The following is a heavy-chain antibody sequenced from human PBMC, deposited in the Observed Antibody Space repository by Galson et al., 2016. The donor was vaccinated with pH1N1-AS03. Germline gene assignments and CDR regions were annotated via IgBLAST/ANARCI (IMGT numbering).Heavy chain of an antibody. CDR3: ARQQDGRGSGLEWLFWYGMDV. J-gene: IGHJ6*02. CDR2: IYPADSST. Sequence: QSGAEVKKPGESLKISCKVSGYTFSNHWIGWVRQMPGKGLEWTGIIYPADSSTTYSPSFQGQVTISADQSISTAYLQWSSLRASDTAMYFCARQQDGRGSGLEWLFWYGMDVWGQGTTVIVSS. CDR1: GYTFSNHW. D-gene: IGHD3-3*01. V-gene: IGHV5-51*01.